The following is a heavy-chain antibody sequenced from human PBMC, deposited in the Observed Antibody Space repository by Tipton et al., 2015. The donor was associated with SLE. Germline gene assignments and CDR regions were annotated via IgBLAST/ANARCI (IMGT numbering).Heavy chain of an antibody. J-gene: IGHJ3*02. CDR2: IYTSGST. V-gene: IGHV4-4*09. CDR1: GGSISSYY. D-gene: IGHD3-22*01. Sequence: TLSLTCTVSGGSISSYYWSWIRQPPGKGLEWIGYIYTSGSTNYNPSLKSRVTISVDTSKDQFSLKLSSVTAADTAVYYCARGGVTMIVVVTPNDAFDIWGQGTMVTVSS. CDR3: ARGGVTMIVVVTPNDAFDI.